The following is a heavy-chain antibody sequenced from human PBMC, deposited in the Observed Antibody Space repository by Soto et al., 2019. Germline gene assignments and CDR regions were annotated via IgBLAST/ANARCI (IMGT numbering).Heavy chain of an antibody. CDR2: IWYDGSNK. V-gene: IGHV3-33*01. D-gene: IGHD1-26*01. CDR3: ARMGWWEALGGAFDI. CDR1: GSTCSSDG. Sequence: PGGCLRLSCAASGSTCSSDGVHWVRQAPGKGLAWVAVIWYDGSNKYYADSVKGRFTISRDNSKNTLYLQMNSLRAEDTAVYYCARMGWWEALGGAFDIRGQGTMVTVSS. J-gene: IGHJ3*02.